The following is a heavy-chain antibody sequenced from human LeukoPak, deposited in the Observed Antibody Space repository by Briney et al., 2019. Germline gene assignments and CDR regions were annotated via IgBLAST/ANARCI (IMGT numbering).Heavy chain of an antibody. CDR3: ARQRFDYGYGMDV. CDR1: GYSFTTYW. V-gene: IGHV5-10-1*01. J-gene: IGHJ6*02. CDR2: IDPSDSYI. D-gene: IGHD3-16*01. Sequence: PGESLKISCKGSGYSFTTYWIGWVRQMPGKGLEWMGRIDPSDSYINYSPSFQGHVTISADESISAAYLQWSSLKASGTAMYYCARQRFDYGYGMDVWGQGTTVTVSS.